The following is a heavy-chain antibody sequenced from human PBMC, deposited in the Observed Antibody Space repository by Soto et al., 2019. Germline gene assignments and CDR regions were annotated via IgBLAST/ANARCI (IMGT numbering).Heavy chain of an antibody. CDR2: IIPILGIA. D-gene: IGHD3-22*01. CDR1: GGTFSSYT. Sequence: QVQLVQSGAEVKKPGSSVKVSCKASGGTFSSYTISWVRQAPGQGLEWMGRIIPILGIANYAQKFQGRVTITADKSTSTAYMELCSLRSEDTAVYYCGSSGYPHDAFDIWGQGTMVTVSS. V-gene: IGHV1-69*02. J-gene: IGHJ3*02. CDR3: GSSGYPHDAFDI.